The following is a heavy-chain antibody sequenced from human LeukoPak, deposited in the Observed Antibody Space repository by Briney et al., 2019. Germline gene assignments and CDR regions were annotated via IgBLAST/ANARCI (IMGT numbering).Heavy chain of an antibody. Sequence: GGTLSLSYAASGFTLDRFTIHWVRQTPGKGLEWGFLINRRGHTFYADSVKGRFTISRDNSRNPVFLQMNRLRPEDPALYHCAKEVDCPSDCLFFHSWGQGTLVTVSS. J-gene: IGHJ4*02. CDR3: AKEVDCPSDCLFFHS. V-gene: IGHV3-43*01. CDR2: INRRGHT. D-gene: IGHD2-21*02. CDR1: GFTLDRFT.